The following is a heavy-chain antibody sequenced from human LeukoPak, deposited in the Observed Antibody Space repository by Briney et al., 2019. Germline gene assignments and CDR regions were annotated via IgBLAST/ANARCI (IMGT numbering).Heavy chain of an antibody. J-gene: IGHJ6*03. V-gene: IGHV4-39*07. CDR3: ARDLQKQLRYYYYYMDV. Sequence: SETLSLTCTVSGGSISSSSYYWGWIRQPPGKGLEWIGSIYYSGSTYYNPSLKSRVTISVDTSKNQFSLKLSSVTAADTAVYYCARDLQKQLRYYYYYMDVWGKGTTVTVSS. D-gene: IGHD1-1*01. CDR2: IYYSGST. CDR1: GGSISSSSYY.